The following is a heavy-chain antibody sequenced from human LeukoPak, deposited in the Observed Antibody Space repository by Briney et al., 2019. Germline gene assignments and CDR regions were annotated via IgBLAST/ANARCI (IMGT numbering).Heavy chain of an antibody. CDR1: GYSFTTYW. D-gene: IGHD2-15*01. CDR2: IYPGDSDT. J-gene: IGHJ4*02. V-gene: IGHV5-51*01. CDR3: ARHDCSGGSCDSGLDY. Sequence: GESLKISRKGSGYSFTTYWIGWVRQIPGKGPEWMGIIYPGDSDTRYRPAFQGQSTIAAHMSIGTAYLQWSSLKASDTAMYYCARHDCSGGSCDSGLDYWGQGTLVTVSS.